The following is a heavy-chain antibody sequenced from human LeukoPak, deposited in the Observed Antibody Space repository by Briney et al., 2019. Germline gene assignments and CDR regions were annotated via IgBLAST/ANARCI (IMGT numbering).Heavy chain of an antibody. J-gene: IGHJ4*02. CDR1: GFTLSSYA. CDR3: ARSPYTSGWYGVGY. D-gene: IGHD6-19*01. CDR2: IKQDGSEK. Sequence: GGSLRLSCAASGFTLSSYAMSWVRQAPGKGLEWVANIKQDGSEKYYVDSVKGRFTISRDNAKNSLYLQLNSLRAEDTAVYYCARSPYTSGWYGVGYWGQGTLVTVSS. V-gene: IGHV3-7*01.